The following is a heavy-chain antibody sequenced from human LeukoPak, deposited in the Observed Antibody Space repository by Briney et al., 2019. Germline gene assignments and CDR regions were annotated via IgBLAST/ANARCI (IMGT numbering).Heavy chain of an antibody. Sequence: SQTLSLTCTVSGGSISSGSYYWSWIRQPAGKGLEWIGRIYSSGSTNYNPSLKSRVTISVDTSKNQFSLKLNSVTAADTAVYYCARDAYNYDSSGHDYWGQGTLVTVSS. CDR3: ARDAYNYDSSGHDY. J-gene: IGHJ4*02. CDR2: IYSSGST. V-gene: IGHV4-61*02. D-gene: IGHD3-22*01. CDR1: GGSISSGSYY.